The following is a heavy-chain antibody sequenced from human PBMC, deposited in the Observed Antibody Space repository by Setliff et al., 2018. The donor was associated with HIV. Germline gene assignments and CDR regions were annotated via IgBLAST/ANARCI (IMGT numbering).Heavy chain of an antibody. Sequence: ASVKVSCKPPGHTFTNYDVHWMRRAPGQGLEWMGWMNPNSGDTGYAQKFQGRVIMTRDTSISTAYMELSSLTSADTAVYYCASGKGVRGVIITGGLDVWGKGTTVTVSS. CDR1: GHTFTNYD. J-gene: IGHJ6*04. CDR3: ASGKGVRGVIITGGLDV. CDR2: MNPNSGDT. D-gene: IGHD3-10*01. V-gene: IGHV1-8*02.